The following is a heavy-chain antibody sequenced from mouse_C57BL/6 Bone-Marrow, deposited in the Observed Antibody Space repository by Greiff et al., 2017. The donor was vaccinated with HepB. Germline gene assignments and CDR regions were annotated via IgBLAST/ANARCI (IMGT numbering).Heavy chain of an antibody. J-gene: IGHJ4*01. CDR3: ARNLIYYYGSSYAGNYAMDY. D-gene: IGHD1-1*01. Sequence: QVQLQQSGAELARPGASVKLSCKASGYTFTSYGISWVKQRTGQGLEWIGEIYPRSGNTYYNEKFKGKATLTADKSSSTAYMELRSLTSEDSAVYFCARNLIYYYGSSYAGNYAMDYWGQGTSVTVSS. CDR2: IYPRSGNT. CDR1: GYTFTSYG. V-gene: IGHV1-81*01.